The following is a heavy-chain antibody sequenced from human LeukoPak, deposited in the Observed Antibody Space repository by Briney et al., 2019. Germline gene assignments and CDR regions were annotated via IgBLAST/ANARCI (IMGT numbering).Heavy chain of an antibody. J-gene: IGHJ1*01. V-gene: IGHV1-69*13. CDR2: IIPIFGTA. CDR1: GGTFSSYA. Sequence: SVKVSCKASGGTFSSYAISWVRPAPGQGLEWMGGIIPIFGTANYAQKFQGRVTITADESTSTAYMELSSLRSDDTAVYYCARSVVVVPAATGAEYFQHWGQGTLVTVSS. D-gene: IGHD2-2*01. CDR3: ARSVVVVPAATGAEYFQH.